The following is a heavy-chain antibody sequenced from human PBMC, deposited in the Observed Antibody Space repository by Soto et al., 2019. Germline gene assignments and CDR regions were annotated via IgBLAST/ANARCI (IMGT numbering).Heavy chain of an antibody. CDR2: INSDGSST. V-gene: IGHV3-74*01. CDR1: GFTFSSYW. J-gene: IGHJ4*02. CDR3: ARDPITYYDGSGSYSPRVVQDY. D-gene: IGHD3-10*01. Sequence: EVQLVESGGGLVQPGGSLRLSCAASGFTFSSYWMHWVRQAPGKGLVWVSRINSDGSSTSYADSVKGRFTISRDNAKNTLYLQMNSLRAEDTAVYYCARDPITYYDGSGSYSPRVVQDYWGQGTLVTVSS.